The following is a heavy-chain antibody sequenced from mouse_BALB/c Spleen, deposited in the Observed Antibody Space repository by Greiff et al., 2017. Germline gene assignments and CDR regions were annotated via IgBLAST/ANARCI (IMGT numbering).Heavy chain of an antibody. V-gene: IGHV1-7*01. CDR1: GYTFTSYW. J-gene: IGHJ2*01. Sequence: VKLQESGAELAKPGASVKMSCKASGYTFTSYWMHWVKQRPGQGLEWIGYINPSTGYTEYNQKFKDKATLTADKSSSTAYMQLSSLTSEDSAVYYCARGNSDDGYWGQGTTLTVSS. D-gene: IGHD2-3*01. CDR2: INPSTGYT. CDR3: ARGNSDDGY.